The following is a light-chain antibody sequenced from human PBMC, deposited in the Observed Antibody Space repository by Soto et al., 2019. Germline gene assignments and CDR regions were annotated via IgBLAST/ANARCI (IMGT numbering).Light chain of an antibody. CDR1: MRDVGAYNL. CDR2: EVR. CDR3: QSYDRSLSGSF. V-gene: IGLV2-14*01. J-gene: IGLJ1*01. Sequence: QSALTQPASVSGSPGQSITISCAGTMRDVGAYNLVSWYQQHPGRAPQLIIYEVRNRPSGISFRFSGSKSGNTASLTISGLQAEDEADYYCQSYDRSLSGSFFGTGTKLTVL.